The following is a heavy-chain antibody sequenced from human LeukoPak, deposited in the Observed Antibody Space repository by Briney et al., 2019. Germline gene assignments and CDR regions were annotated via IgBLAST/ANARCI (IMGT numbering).Heavy chain of an antibody. CDR2: INPNSGGT. Sequence: GASVKVSCKASGYTFTGYYMHWVRQAPGQGLEWMGWINPNSGGTNYAQKFQGRVTMTRDTSISTAYMELSRLRSDDTAVYYCARGALVVGATWETPYYFDYWGQGTLVTVSS. CDR3: ARGALVVGATWETPYYFDY. CDR1: GYTFTGYY. D-gene: IGHD1-26*01. J-gene: IGHJ4*02. V-gene: IGHV1-2*02.